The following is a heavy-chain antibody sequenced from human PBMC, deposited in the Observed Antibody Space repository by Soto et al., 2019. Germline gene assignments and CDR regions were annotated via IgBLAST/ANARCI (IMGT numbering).Heavy chain of an antibody. D-gene: IGHD3-22*01. CDR1: GGSISSYY. V-gene: IGHV4-59*01. CDR3: ARGHKKTIEDSKLSFLNWFDT. CDR2: IYYSGST. J-gene: IGHJ5*02. Sequence: SETLSLTCTVSGGSISSYYWSWIRQPPGKGLEWIGYIYYSGSTNYNPSLKSRVTISVDTSKNQFSLKLSSVTAADTAVYYCARGHKKTIEDSKLSFLNWFDTWGQGTLVTVSS.